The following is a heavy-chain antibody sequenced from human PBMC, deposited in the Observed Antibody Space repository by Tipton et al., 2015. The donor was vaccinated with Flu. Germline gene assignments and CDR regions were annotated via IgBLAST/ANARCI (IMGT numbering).Heavy chain of an antibody. V-gene: IGHV4-59*01. J-gene: IGHJ2*01. CDR3: ARDRGPPWYFDL. CDR2: IYYSGST. CDR1: GGSISSYY. Sequence: LRLSCTDSGGSISSYYWSWIRQPPGKGLEWIGYIYYSGSTNYNPSLKSRVTISVDTSKNQFSLKLSSVTAADTAVYYCARDRGPPWYFDLWGRGTLVTVSS.